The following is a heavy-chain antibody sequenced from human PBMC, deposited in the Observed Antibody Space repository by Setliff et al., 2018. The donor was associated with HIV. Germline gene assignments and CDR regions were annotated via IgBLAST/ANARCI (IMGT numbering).Heavy chain of an antibody. CDR2: INGGNGNT. J-gene: IGHJ4*02. V-gene: IGHV1-3*01. CDR3: ARGGGGLSGSYSAFDY. CDR1: GYTFTSYT. Sequence: ASVKVSCKASGYTFTSYTMHWVRQAPGQRLEWMGWINGGNGNTKYSQKFQGRVTITRDTSASTAYMELSSLRSEDTAVYYCARGGGGLSGSYSAFDYWGQGTLVTV. D-gene: IGHD1-26*01.